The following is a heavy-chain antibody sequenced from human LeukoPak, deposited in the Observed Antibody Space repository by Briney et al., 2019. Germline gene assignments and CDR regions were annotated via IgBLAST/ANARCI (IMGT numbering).Heavy chain of an antibody. D-gene: IGHD2-2*01. CDR1: GASISSGDYY. Sequence: PSQTLSLTCTVSGASISSGDYYWSWIRQPPGKGLEWIGSIYYSGSTFHYNPSLKSRVAISIDTSKNQFSLSLSSVTAADTTVYYCASTNCSRPSCLGATGFDHWGQGTRVTVSS. V-gene: IGHV4-30-4*08. CDR3: ASTNCSRPSCLGATGFDH. CDR2: IYYSGST. J-gene: IGHJ5*02.